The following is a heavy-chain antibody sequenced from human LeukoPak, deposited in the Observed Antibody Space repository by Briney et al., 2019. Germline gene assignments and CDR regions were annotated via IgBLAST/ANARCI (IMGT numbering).Heavy chain of an antibody. Sequence: SETLSLTCTVSGGSTSSYYWSWIRQPPGKGLEWIAYIYYSGSTNYNPSLQSRVTISVDTSKNQFSLKLSSVTAADTAVYYCARGYDAFDIWGQGTMVTVSS. J-gene: IGHJ3*02. D-gene: IGHD2-15*01. CDR3: ARGYDAFDI. V-gene: IGHV4-59*01. CDR1: GGSTSSYY. CDR2: IYYSGST.